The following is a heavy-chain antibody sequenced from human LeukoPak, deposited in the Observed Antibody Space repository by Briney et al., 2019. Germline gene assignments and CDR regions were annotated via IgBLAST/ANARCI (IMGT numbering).Heavy chain of an antibody. J-gene: IGHJ6*02. D-gene: IGHD6-13*01. CDR1: GFTFRAYW. CDR2: INSDGITT. Sequence: PGESLRLSCAASGFTFRAYWMHWVRQGPGKGLVWVARINSDGITTTYADSVKGRFTISRDNAKNSLYLQMNSLRAEDTAVYYCARIIAAAGVYYYYGMDVWGQGTTVTVSS. CDR3: ARIIAAAGVYYYYGMDV. V-gene: IGHV3-74*01.